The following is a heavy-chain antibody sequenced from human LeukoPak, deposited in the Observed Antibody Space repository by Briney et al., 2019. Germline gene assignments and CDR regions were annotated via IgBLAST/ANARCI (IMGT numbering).Heavy chain of an antibody. Sequence: PPETLSLTCTVSGGSISSGGYYWSWIRQHPGKGLEWIGYIYYSGSTYYNPSLKSRVTISVDTSKNQFSLKLSSVTAADTAVYYCARVRSYGGNSVGAFDIWGQGTMVTVSS. CDR1: GGSISSGGYY. D-gene: IGHD4-23*01. V-gene: IGHV4-31*03. CDR2: IYYSGST. CDR3: ARVRSYGGNSVGAFDI. J-gene: IGHJ3*02.